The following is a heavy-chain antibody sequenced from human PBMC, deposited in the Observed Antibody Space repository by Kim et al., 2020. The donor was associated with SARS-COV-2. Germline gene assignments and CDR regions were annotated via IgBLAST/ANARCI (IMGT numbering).Heavy chain of an antibody. V-gene: IGHV4-59*01. CDR3: ARDRRGAAAGNSYYYYGMDV. Sequence: RVTISVDTSKNQFSLKLSSVTAADTAVYYCARDRRGAAAGNSYYYYGMDVWGQGTTVTVSS. J-gene: IGHJ6*02. D-gene: IGHD6-13*01.